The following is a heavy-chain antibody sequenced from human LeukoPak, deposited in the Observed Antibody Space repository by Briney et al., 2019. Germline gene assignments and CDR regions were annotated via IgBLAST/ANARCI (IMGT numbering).Heavy chain of an antibody. CDR1: GFTFSSYW. D-gene: IGHD3-22*01. CDR2: IKQDVSEK. V-gene: IGHV3-7*01. J-gene: IGHJ1*01. Sequence: GGSLRLSCAASGFTFSSYWMSWVRQAPGKGLDWVANIKQDVSEKYYVDSVKGRFTISRDNAKNSLYLQMNSLRAEDTAVYYCAKDYYYDSSGYYYEPEYFQHWGQGTLVTVSS. CDR3: AKDYYYDSSGYYYEPEYFQH.